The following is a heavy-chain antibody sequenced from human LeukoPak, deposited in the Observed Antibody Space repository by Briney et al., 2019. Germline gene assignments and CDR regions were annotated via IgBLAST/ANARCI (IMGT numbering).Heavy chain of an antibody. CDR1: GYTFIDYY. CDR2: VDPEDGET. D-gene: IGHD2-2*02. V-gene: IGHV1-69-2*01. CDR3: ATVPYCSTTSCYTGY. Sequence: ASVKVSCKVSGYTFIDYYMHWVQQAPGKGLEWMALVDPEDGETIYAEKFQSRVTITADTSADTAYMELSSLRSEDTAVYYCATVPYCSTTSCYTGYWGQGTLVTVSS. J-gene: IGHJ4*02.